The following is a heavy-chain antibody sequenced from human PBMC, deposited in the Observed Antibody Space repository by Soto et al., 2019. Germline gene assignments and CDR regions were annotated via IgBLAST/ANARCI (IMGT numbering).Heavy chain of an antibody. J-gene: IGHJ3*02. CDR2: ISGSGDST. Sequence: PGGSLRLSCAASGFTFSSYAMNWVRQAPGKGLEWVSVISGSGDSTYYADSVKGRFTISRDNAKNTLYLQMNSLRAEDTAVYYCARYIVVVTATYAFDIWGQGTMVTLSS. CDR3: ARYIVVVTATYAFDI. CDR1: GFTFSSYA. D-gene: IGHD2-21*02. V-gene: IGHV3-23*01.